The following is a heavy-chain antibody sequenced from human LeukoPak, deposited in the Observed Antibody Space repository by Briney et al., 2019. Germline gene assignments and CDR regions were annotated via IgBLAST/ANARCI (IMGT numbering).Heavy chain of an antibody. CDR1: GFTFSSYG. Sequence: GGSLRLSCAASGFTFSSYGMHWVRQAPGKGLEWVAVIWYDGSNKYYADSVKGRFTISRDNSKNTLYLQMNSLRAEDTAVYYCARPSQYYGSGSCPFDYWGQGTLVTVSS. D-gene: IGHD3-10*01. V-gene: IGHV3-33*01. J-gene: IGHJ4*02. CDR2: IWYDGSNK. CDR3: ARPSQYYGSGSCPFDY.